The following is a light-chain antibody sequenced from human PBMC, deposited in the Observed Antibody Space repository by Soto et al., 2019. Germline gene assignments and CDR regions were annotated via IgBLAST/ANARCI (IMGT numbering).Light chain of an antibody. CDR3: QVWDSSSDHVV. V-gene: IGLV3-21*02. CDR1: KIGSKS. J-gene: IGLJ2*01. Sequence: SYELTQPPSVSVAPGQTASLTCGGNKIGSKSVHWYQQRPGQAPVVVVYDDSDRPSGIPERFSGSNSGNTATLTITRVEAGDEADYYCQVWDSSSDHVVFGGGTKLTVL. CDR2: DDS.